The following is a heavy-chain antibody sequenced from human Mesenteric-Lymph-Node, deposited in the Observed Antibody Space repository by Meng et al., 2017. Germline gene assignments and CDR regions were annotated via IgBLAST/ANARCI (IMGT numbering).Heavy chain of an antibody. CDR1: GDSISDYY. Sequence: SETLSLTCTVSGDSISDYYWNWIRQPPGKGLEWMGNIYYSGNTDYNPSLKSRVTISVDTSKNQFSLKLSSVTAADTAVYYCVRVPTRYYYDSSGYGFYFDYWGQGTLVTVSS. D-gene: IGHD3-22*01. J-gene: IGHJ4*02. CDR3: VRVPTRYYYDSSGYGFYFDY. CDR2: IYYSGNT. V-gene: IGHV4-59*01.